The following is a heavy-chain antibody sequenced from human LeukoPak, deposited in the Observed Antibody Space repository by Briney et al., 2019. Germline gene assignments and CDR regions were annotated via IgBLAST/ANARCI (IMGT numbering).Heavy chain of an antibody. CDR3: AIKYYYYYGMDV. V-gene: IGHV5-10-1*01. Sequence: PGESLKISCKGSGYSFTSYWISWVRQLPGKGQEWMGRIDPSDSYTNYSPSFQGHVTISADKSISTAYLQWSSLKASDTAMYYCAIKYYYYYGMDVWGQGTTVTVSS. CDR2: IDPSDSYT. J-gene: IGHJ6*02. CDR1: GYSFTSYW.